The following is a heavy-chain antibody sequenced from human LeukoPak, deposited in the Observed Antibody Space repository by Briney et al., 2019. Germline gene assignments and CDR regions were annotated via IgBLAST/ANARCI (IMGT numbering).Heavy chain of an antibody. CDR2: IYYSGST. D-gene: IGHD1/OR15-1a*01. Sequence: PGGSLRLSCAASGFTFSNYAMHWVRQPPGKGLEWIGSIYYSGSTYYNPSLKSRVTISVDTSKNQFSLKLSSVTAADTAVYYCAREEQYYNWFDPWGQGTLVTVSS. V-gene: IGHV4-39*07. J-gene: IGHJ5*02. CDR1: GFTFSNYA. CDR3: AREEQYYNWFDP.